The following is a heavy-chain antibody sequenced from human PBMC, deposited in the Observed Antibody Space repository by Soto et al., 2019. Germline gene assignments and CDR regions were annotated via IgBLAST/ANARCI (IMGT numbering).Heavy chain of an antibody. CDR3: ARARYGDDPVTAYYFDY. CDR2: INPNSGGT. V-gene: IGHV1-2*04. Sequence: VASVKVSCKASGYTFTGYYMHWVRQAPGQGLEWMGWINPNSGGTNYAQKFQGWVTMTRDTSISTAYMELSRLRSDDTAVYYCARARYGDDPVTAYYFDYWGQGTLVTVSS. J-gene: IGHJ4*02. CDR1: GYTFTGYY. D-gene: IGHD4-17*01.